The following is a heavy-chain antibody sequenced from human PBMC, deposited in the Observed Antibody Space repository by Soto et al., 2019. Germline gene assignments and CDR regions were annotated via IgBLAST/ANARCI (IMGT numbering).Heavy chain of an antibody. J-gene: IGHJ5*02. CDR3: ARWAHYARNLNNWFDP. CDR2: IIPIFGTA. CDR1: GGTFSSYA. D-gene: IGHD4-17*01. V-gene: IGHV1-69*01. Sequence: QVQLVQSGAEVKKPGSSVKVSCKASGGTFSSYAISWVRQAPGQGLEWMGGIIPIFGTANYAQKFQGRVTITADESTSTAYMELSSLRSEDTAVYYCARWAHYARNLNNWFDPWGQGALVTVSS.